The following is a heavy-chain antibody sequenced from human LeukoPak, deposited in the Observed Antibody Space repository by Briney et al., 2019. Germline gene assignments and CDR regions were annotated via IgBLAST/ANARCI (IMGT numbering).Heavy chain of an antibody. V-gene: IGHV1-18*01. Sequence: GASVKVSCKASGYTFTSYGISWVRQAPGQGLEWMGWISAYNGNTNYAQKLQGRVTMTTDTSTSTAYMELRSLRSDDTAVYYCARDPRSSRWSDYYYMDVWGKGTTVTVSS. D-gene: IGHD6-13*01. CDR1: GYTFTSYG. J-gene: IGHJ6*03. CDR3: ARDPRSSRWSDYYYMDV. CDR2: ISAYNGNT.